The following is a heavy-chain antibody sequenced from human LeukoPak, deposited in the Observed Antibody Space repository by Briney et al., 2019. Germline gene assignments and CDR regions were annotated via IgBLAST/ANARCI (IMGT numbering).Heavy chain of an antibody. CDR3: ARHAGPELPAV. CDR1: GFTFSSYW. CDR2: ISSSGSTI. Sequence: PGGSLRLSCIASGFTFSSYWMSWIRQAPGKGLEWVSYISSSGSTIYYADSVKGRFTISRDNAKNSLYLQMNSLRAEDTAVYYCARHAGPELPAVWGQGTLVTVSS. V-gene: IGHV3-11*01. D-gene: IGHD1-14*01. J-gene: IGHJ4*02.